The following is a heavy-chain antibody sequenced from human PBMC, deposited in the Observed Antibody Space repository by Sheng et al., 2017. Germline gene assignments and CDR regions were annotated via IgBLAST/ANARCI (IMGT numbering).Heavy chain of an antibody. CDR3: AREEYCSSTSCYSWFDP. J-gene: IGHJ5*02. CDR2: IIPILGIA. D-gene: IGHD2-2*02. Sequence: QVQLVQSGAEVKKPGSSVKVSCKASGGTFSSYTISWVRQAPGQGLEWMGRIIPILGIANYAQKFQGRVTITADKSTSTAYMELSSLRSEDTAVYYCAREEYCSSTSCYSWFDPWGQGNPGHRLL. CDR1: GGTFSSYT. V-gene: IGHV1-69*08.